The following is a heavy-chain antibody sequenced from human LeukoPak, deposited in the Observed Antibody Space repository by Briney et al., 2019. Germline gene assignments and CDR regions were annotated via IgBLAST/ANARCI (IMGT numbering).Heavy chain of an antibody. V-gene: IGHV4-4*08. J-gene: IGHJ1*01. Sequence: SETLSLTCTVSDDSISDYYRGWIRQPPGKGLEWIGYFHNSGTSTYNPSLKSRVTISVDTSKNQFSLKLSSVTAADTAVYYCARDPNPFIVGATEYFQHWGQGTLVTVSS. D-gene: IGHD1-26*01. CDR3: ARDPNPFIVGATEYFQH. CDR2: FHNSGTS. CDR1: DDSISDYY.